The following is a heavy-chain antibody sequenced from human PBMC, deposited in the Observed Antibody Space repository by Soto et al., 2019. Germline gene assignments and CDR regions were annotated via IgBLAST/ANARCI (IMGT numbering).Heavy chain of an antibody. Sequence: PSETLSLTCSASGASISNHYMRWVRQSPGKGLEWIAWFGNTGIPTYTPSLQGRFNISRETSNNPISLKISSVTAADTAVYYCERESGFCGPRCYRNNWFDPWGQGILVTVSS. J-gene: IGHJ5*02. D-gene: IGHD2-2*02. CDR3: ERESGFCGPRCYRNNWFDP. CDR1: GASISNHY. V-gene: IGHV4-59*11. CDR2: FGNTGIP.